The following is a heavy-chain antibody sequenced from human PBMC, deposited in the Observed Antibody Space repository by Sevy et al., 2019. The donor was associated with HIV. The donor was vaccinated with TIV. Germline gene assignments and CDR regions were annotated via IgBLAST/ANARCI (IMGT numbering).Heavy chain of an antibody. CDR3: AKVLGFGSGYDYAFDF. CDR2: ISFDEKYK. V-gene: IGHV3-30*02. Sequence: GGSLRLSCAASEFTFTSYGIHWVRQAPGKGLECVAKISFDEKYKYYAESVKGRFTISRDISKNTVFLEMNSLGPDDTGVYYCAKVLGFGSGYDYAFDFWGQGTMVTVSS. CDR1: EFTFTSYG. J-gene: IGHJ3*01. D-gene: IGHD5-12*01.